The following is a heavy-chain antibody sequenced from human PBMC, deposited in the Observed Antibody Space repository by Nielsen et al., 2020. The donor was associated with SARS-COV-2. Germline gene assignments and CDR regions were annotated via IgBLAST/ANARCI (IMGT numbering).Heavy chain of an antibody. CDR3: AKVDSNSPVY. CDR1: RFSFRSYA. CDR2: ISSDGSSK. J-gene: IGHJ4*02. V-gene: IGHV3-30-3*02. Sequence: GGSLRLSCAASRFSFRSYAMHWVRQAPDKGPEWVAMISSDGSSKYYADSVKGRFSISRDNSMNTLYLQMNSLRAEDTALYYCAKVDSNSPVYWGQGTLVTVSS. D-gene: IGHD4-23*01.